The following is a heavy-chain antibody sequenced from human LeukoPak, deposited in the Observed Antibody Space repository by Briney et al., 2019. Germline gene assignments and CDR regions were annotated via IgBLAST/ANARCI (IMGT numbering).Heavy chain of an antibody. CDR3: ARVPSGSWFDP. D-gene: IGHD3-10*01. CDR2: IYYSGST. V-gene: IGHV4-61*01. Sequence: SETLSLTCTVSGDSISSGNYWGWIRQPPGKGLEWIGYIYYSGSTNYNPSLKSRVTISVDTSKNQFSLKLSSVTAADTAVYYCARVPSGSWFDPWGQGTLVTVSS. J-gene: IGHJ5*02. CDR1: GDSISSGNY.